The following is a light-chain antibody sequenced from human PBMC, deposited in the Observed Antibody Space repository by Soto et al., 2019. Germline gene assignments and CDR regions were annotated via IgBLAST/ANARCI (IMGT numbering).Light chain of an antibody. CDR3: SSYAGSNNFRV. J-gene: IGLJ1*01. CDR2: EVS. CDR1: SSDVGGYNY. Sequence: QSVLTQPPSASGSPGQSVTISCTGTSSDVGGYNYVSWYQQHPGKAPKLMIYEVSKRPSGVPDRFSGSKSGNTASLTVSGLQAEDEADYYCSSYAGSNNFRVFGTGT. V-gene: IGLV2-8*01.